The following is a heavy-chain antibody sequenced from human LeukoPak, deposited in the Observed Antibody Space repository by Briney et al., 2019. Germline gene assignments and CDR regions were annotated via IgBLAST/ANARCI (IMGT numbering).Heavy chain of an antibody. J-gene: IGHJ4*02. Sequence: PGGSLRLSCAASGFTFSSYGMHWVRQAPGKGLEWVAFIRYDGSNKYYADSVKGRFTISRDNSKNTLYLQMNSLRAEDTAVYYCAKDPMRSGSYHGPDYFDYWGQGTLVTVSS. CDR2: IRYDGSNK. V-gene: IGHV3-30*02. CDR1: GFTFSSYG. CDR3: AKDPMRSGSYHGPDYFDY. D-gene: IGHD1-26*01.